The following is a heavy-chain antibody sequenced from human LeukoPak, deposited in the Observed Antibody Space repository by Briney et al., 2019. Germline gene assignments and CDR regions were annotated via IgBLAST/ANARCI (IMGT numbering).Heavy chain of an antibody. J-gene: IGHJ5*02. CDR2: MNPNSGNT. Sequence: ASVEVSCKASGYTFTSYDINWVRQATGQGLEWMGWMNPNSGNTGYAQKFQGRVTMTRNTSISTAYMELSSLRSEDTAVYYCARAAVYCSSTSCFNWFDPWGQGTLVTVSS. V-gene: IGHV1-8*01. D-gene: IGHD2-2*01. CDR3: ARAAVYCSSTSCFNWFDP. CDR1: GYTFTSYD.